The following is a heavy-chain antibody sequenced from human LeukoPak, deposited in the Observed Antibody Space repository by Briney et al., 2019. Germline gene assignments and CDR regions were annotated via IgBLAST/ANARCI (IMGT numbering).Heavy chain of an antibody. V-gene: IGHV3-33*06. CDR2: IWYDGSNK. CDR1: GFTFSSYG. D-gene: IGHD5-12*01. CDR3: TKDYSGYDLFDY. Sequence: GGSLRLSCAAPGFTFSSYGMHWVRQAPGKGLEWVAVIWYDGSNKYYADSVKGRFTISRDNSKNTLYLQMNSLRAEDTAVYYCTKDYSGYDLFDYWGQGTLVTVSS. J-gene: IGHJ4*02.